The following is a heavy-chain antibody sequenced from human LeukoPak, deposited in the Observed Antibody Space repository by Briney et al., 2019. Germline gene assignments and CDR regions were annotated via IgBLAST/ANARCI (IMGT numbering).Heavy chain of an antibody. J-gene: IGHJ4*02. CDR1: GFTFSDYY. D-gene: IGHD6-19*01. Sequence: GGSLRLSCAASGFTFSDYYMSWIRQAPGKGLEGVSYISSSGSTVHYADSVKGRFTISRDNAKNSLYLQMNSLRAEDTAVYYCAREGKYSSGRWGDYFDYWGQGTLVTVSS. CDR3: AREGKYSSGRWGDYFDY. CDR2: ISSSGSTV. V-gene: IGHV3-11*01.